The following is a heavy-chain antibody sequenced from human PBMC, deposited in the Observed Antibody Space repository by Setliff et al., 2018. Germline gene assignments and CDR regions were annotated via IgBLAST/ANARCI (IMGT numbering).Heavy chain of an antibody. CDR2: IWSDGINK. Sequence: GGSLRLSCGASGLTFSTHAMHWVRQAPGKGLEWVAMIWSDGINKFYGGPVKGRFIVSRDNSKNTVFLQMNDLRVEDTAVYYCVTDPPNSGWSFDCWGQGTPVTVSS. CDR1: GLTFSTHA. V-gene: IGHV3-33*03. J-gene: IGHJ5*01. CDR3: VTDPPNSGWSFDC. D-gene: IGHD6-19*01.